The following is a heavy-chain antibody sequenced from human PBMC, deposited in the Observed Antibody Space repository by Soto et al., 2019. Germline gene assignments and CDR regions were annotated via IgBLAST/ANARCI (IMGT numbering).Heavy chain of an antibody. D-gene: IGHD3-10*01. Sequence: EVQLVESGGDLVKPGGSLRLSCADSGFTFSTYSMIWVRQAPGKGLEWVSAISSSSAYIFYADSVKGRFTISRDNAKNSLYLQMNSLSAEDTAVYYCARGVCEITRHLDYWGQGTLVTVSS. CDR3: ARGVCEITRHLDY. V-gene: IGHV3-21*01. CDR1: GFTFSTYS. J-gene: IGHJ4*02. CDR2: ISSSSAYI.